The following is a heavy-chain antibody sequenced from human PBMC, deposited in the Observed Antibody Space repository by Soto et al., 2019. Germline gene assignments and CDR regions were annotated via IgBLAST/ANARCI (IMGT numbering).Heavy chain of an antibody. Sequence: GGSLRLSCAASGFTFSNAWMNWVRQAPGKGLEWVGRIKSKTDGGTTDYAAPVKGRFTISRDDSKNTLYLQMNSLKTEDTAVYYCTTRCTNGVCYFYYYYGMDVWGQGTTVTVSS. J-gene: IGHJ6*02. V-gene: IGHV3-15*07. CDR3: TTRCTNGVCYFYYYYGMDV. CDR2: IKSKTDGGTT. D-gene: IGHD2-8*01. CDR1: GFTFSNAW.